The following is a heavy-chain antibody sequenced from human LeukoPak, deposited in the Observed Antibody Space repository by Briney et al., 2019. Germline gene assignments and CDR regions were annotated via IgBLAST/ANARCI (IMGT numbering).Heavy chain of an antibody. CDR2: LSANGGST. CDR3: ANRRAGMDV. J-gene: IGHJ6*02. D-gene: IGHD1-14*01. Sequence: SGGSLRLSCAASGFTLTSYAMVWVRQAPGKGLEWVSALSANGGSTYYADSVKGRFTISRDNSKNTLYLQMDSLRADDTAVYYCANRRAGMDVWGQGATVTVSS. CDR1: GFTLTSYA. V-gene: IGHV3-23*01.